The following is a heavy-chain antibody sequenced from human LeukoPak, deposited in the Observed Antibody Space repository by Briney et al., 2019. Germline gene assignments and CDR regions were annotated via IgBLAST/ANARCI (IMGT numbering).Heavy chain of an antibody. Sequence: ASVKVSCKASGYTFTAYHMHWVRQAPGQGLEWMGRINPNSGDTNYAQKFQGRVTMIRDTSISTAYMELSRLRSEDTAVYYCARGVTYYYDKIPDYWGQGTLVTVSS. V-gene: IGHV1-2*06. D-gene: IGHD3-22*01. CDR1: GYTFTAYH. J-gene: IGHJ4*02. CDR2: INPNSGDT. CDR3: ARGVTYYYDKIPDY.